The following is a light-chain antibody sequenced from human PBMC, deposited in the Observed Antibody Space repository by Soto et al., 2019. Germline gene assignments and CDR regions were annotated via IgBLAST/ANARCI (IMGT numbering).Light chain of an antibody. CDR3: SAYTSSGTLVV. Sequence: QSALTQPASVSGSPGQSITISCTGTSSDIGGYKYVSWYQQHPGKAPKLMIFEVSNRPSGVSNRFSGSKSGNTASLTISGLQADDEADYYCSAYTSSGTLVVFGGWTKLTVL. V-gene: IGLV2-14*01. J-gene: IGLJ2*01. CDR2: EVS. CDR1: SSDIGGYKY.